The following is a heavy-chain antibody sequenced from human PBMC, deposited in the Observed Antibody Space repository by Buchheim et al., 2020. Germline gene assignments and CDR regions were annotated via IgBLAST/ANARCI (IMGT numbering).Heavy chain of an antibody. CDR3: ARVLYDSSGYSTWYFDL. CDR1: GYTFTGYY. CDR2: INPNSGGT. V-gene: IGHV1-2*04. D-gene: IGHD3-22*01. Sequence: QVQLVQSGAEVKKPGASVKVSCKASGYTFTGYYMHWVRQAPGQGLEWMGWINPNSGGTNYAQKFQGWVTMTRDTSISTAHMELSRLRSDDTAVYYCARVLYDSSGYSTWYFDLWGRGTL. J-gene: IGHJ2*01.